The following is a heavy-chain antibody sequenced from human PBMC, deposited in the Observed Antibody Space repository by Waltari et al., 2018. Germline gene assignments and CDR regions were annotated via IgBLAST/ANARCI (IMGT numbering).Heavy chain of an antibody. CDR3: ARGSANIVATITEYYFDY. V-gene: IGHV1-69*13. J-gene: IGHJ4*02. CDR1: GGTFSSHA. D-gene: IGHD5-12*01. Sequence: QVQLVQSGAEVKKPGSSVKVSCKASGGTFSSHAISWVRPAPGPGLGWMGGIIPIFGTANYAQKFQGRVTITADESTSTAYMELSSLRSEDTAVYYCARGSANIVATITEYYFDYWGQGTLVTVSS. CDR2: IIPIFGTA.